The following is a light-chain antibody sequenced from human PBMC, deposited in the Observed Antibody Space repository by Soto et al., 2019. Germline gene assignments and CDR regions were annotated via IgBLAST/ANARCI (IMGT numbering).Light chain of an antibody. Sequence: QPVLTQMPSASASLGASVKFTCTLSSGHSSNAVAWHQQQPEKGPRYLMKLNSDGSHSKGDGIPDRFSGSSSGAERYLTISSLQSEDEADYYCQTWGTGTVVFGGGTKLTVL. V-gene: IGLV4-69*01. CDR1: SGHSSNA. CDR3: QTWGTGTVV. J-gene: IGLJ2*01. CDR2: LNSDGSH.